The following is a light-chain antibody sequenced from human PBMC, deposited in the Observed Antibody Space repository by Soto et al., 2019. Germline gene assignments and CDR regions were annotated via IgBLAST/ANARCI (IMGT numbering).Light chain of an antibody. J-gene: IGLJ1*01. V-gene: IGLV2-14*01. CDR2: EVT. CDR1: SSDVGTYDD. CDR3: SSYTIGSTYV. Sequence: QSVLTQPASVSASPGQSITISCTGTSSDVGTYDDVSWYRQHPGKAPGLLIYEVTNRPSGVSNRFSGSKSGDTASLTISGLQAEDEGDYYCSSYTIGSTYVFGSGTKVTVL.